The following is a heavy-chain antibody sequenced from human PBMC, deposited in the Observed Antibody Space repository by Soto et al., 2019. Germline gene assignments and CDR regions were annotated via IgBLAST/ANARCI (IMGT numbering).Heavy chain of an antibody. Sequence: GGSLRVSGTPSGFTFRSYAMSWVRQAPGKGLEWVSAISGSGGSTYDADSVKGRFTISRDNSKNTLYLQMNSLRAEDTAVYPCAKVHPKWFGNNWGQGTLVPLSS. CDR2: ISGSGGST. D-gene: IGHD3-10*01. V-gene: IGHV3-23*01. J-gene: IGHJ4*02. CDR3: AKVHPKWFGNN. CDR1: GFTFRSYA.